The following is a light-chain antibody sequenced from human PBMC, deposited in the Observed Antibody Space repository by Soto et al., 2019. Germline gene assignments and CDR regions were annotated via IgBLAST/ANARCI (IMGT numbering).Light chain of an antibody. CDR2: GAS. CDR3: QPYNDWPPIT. Sequence: EIVMTQSPATLSVSPGERANLTCRASQSVSGNLAWYQQKPGQAPRLLIYGASTRATGIPARFSGSGSGTEFTLTISSLQSEDFAVYYCQPYNDWPPITFGQGTRLEIK. V-gene: IGKV3-15*01. J-gene: IGKJ5*01. CDR1: QSVSGN.